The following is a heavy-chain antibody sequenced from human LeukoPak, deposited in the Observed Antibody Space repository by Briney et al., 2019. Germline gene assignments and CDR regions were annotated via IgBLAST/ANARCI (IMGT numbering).Heavy chain of an antibody. CDR2: IGATGDT. CDR3: AKGQAMVRGVFALFDN. D-gene: IGHD3-10*01. CDR1: GFNFSRYD. J-gene: IGHJ4*02. V-gene: IGHV3-13*04. Sequence: GGSLRLSCAASGFNFSRYDMYWARQVTGKGLEWVSGIGATGDTYYPGSVKGRFTISRENAKNSLYLQMNSLRAGDTAIYYCAKGQAMVRGVFALFDNWGQGTLVTVSS.